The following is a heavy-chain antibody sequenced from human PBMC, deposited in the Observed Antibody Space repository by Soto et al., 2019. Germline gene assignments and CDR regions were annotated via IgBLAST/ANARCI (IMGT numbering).Heavy chain of an antibody. J-gene: IGHJ4*02. CDR1: GFTFSSYS. V-gene: IGHV3-21*01. CDR3: ARDSGSGTTGVFDY. D-gene: IGHD1-1*01. CDR2: ISSSSSYI. Sequence: EVQLVESGGGLVKPGGSLRLSCAASGFTFSSYSMNWVRQAPGKGLEWVSSISSSSSYIYYADSVKGRFTISRDNAKNSLYQQMNSLRAEDTAVYYCARDSGSGTTGVFDYWGQGTLVTVSS.